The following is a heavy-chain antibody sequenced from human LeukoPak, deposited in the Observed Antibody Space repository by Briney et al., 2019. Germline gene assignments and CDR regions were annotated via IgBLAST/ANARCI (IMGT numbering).Heavy chain of an antibody. J-gene: IGHJ6*02. V-gene: IGHV3-73*01. CDR2: IRSKANNYAT. CDR1: GFTFSGSA. CDR3: IRGAASGSYYGLDV. Sequence: GGSLRLSCATSGFTFSGSAIHWVRQASGKGLEWVGRIRSKANNYATTDVASVRGRFTISRDDSKNTAYLQMNSLKTEDTAVYFCIRGAASGSYYGLDVWGQGATVTVSS. D-gene: IGHD1-26*01.